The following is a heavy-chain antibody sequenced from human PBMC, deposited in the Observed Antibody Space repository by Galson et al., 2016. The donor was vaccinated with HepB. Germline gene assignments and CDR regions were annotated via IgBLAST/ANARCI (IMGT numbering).Heavy chain of an antibody. CDR2: ISHDGGNT. Sequence: SLRLSCAASGFTFSTYGMHWVRQAPGKGLEWVAVISHDGGNTYYAETVKGRFTISRDNSKNTLFLQMSSLRAEDTAVYYCAKDLGGLRYYDWLTYTPLDYWGQGTLVTVSS. CDR1: GFTFSTYG. J-gene: IGHJ4*02. D-gene: IGHD3-9*01. V-gene: IGHV3-30*18. CDR3: AKDLGGLRYYDWLTYTPLDY.